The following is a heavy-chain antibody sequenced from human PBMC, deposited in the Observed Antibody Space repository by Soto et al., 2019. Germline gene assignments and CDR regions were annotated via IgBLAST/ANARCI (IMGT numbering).Heavy chain of an antibody. CDR1: GYTFTSYD. V-gene: IGHV1-8*01. CDR2: MNPNSGNT. CDR3: ASTMVRGGHYYYYYMDV. Sequence: GASVKVSCKASGYTFTSYDINWVRQATGQGPEWMGWMNPNSGNTGYAQKFQGRVTMTRNTSISTAYMELSSLRSEDTAVYYCASTMVRGGHYYYYYMDVWGKGTTVTVSS. J-gene: IGHJ6*03. D-gene: IGHD3-10*01.